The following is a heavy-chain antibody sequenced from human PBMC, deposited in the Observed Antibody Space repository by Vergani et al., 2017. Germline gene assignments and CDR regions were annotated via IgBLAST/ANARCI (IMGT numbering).Heavy chain of an antibody. Sequence: VQLVESGGGVVQPGGSLRLSCAASGFTFSSYAMSWVRQAPGKGLEWVSAISGSGGSTYYADSVKGRFTISRDNSKNTLYLQMNSLRAEDTAVYYCAKSSKVVPAANNYYDSSGYSWGQGTLVTVSS. CDR3: AKSSKVVPAANNYYDSSGYS. V-gene: IGHV3-23*04. D-gene: IGHD3-22*01. CDR1: GFTFSSYA. CDR2: ISGSGGST. J-gene: IGHJ4*02.